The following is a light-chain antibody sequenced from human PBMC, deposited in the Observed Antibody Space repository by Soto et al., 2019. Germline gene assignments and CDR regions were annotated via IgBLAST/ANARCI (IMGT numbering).Light chain of an antibody. CDR2: LAS. Sequence: EIVLTQSPATLSSFPGDRVTLSCRASQAVNTRLAWYQHKPGQAPSLLIYLASNRAAGVPARFSGSGSGTDFTLTISDVEPEDFAVYYCHQRQSLPRTFGQGTKVDIK. CDR3: HQRQSLPRT. CDR1: QAVNTR. V-gene: IGKV3D-11*01. J-gene: IGKJ1*01.